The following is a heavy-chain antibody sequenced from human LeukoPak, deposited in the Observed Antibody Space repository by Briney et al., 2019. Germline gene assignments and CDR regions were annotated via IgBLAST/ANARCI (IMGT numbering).Heavy chain of an antibody. V-gene: IGHV3-53*01. D-gene: IGHD2-2*01. Sequence: GGSLRLSCAASGFTVSSSYMSWVRQAPGKGLEWVSVIYSGGSTYYADSVRGRFTISRDNSKNTLFLQMNSLRAEDTAVYYCARVGSISLGFDYWGQGTLVTVSS. CDR3: ARVGSISLGFDY. CDR1: GFTVSSSY. J-gene: IGHJ4*02. CDR2: IYSGGST.